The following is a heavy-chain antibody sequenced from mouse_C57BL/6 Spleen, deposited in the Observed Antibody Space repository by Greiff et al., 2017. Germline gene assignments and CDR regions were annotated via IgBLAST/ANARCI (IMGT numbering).Heavy chain of an antibody. D-gene: IGHD3-3*01. V-gene: IGHV1-54*01. CDR1: GYAFTNYL. CDR2: INPGSGGT. CDR3: ARDVRGYFDY. J-gene: IGHJ2*01. Sequence: QVQLQQSGAELVRPGTSVKVSCKASGYAFTNYLIEWVKQRPGQGLEWIGVINPGSGGTNYNEKFKGKATLTADKSASTAYMQLSSLTSEDSAVYFCARDVRGYFDYWGQGTTLTVSS.